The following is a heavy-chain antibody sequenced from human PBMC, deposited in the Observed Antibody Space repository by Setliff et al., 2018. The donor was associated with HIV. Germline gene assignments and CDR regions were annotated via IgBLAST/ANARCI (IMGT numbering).Heavy chain of an antibody. J-gene: IGHJ3*02. D-gene: IGHD3-16*01. V-gene: IGHV4-28*06. CDR1: GCSISSSHW. CDR2: IYYSGST. Sequence: LSLTCAVSGCSISSSHWWGWIRQPPGKGLEWIGYIYYSGSTNYNPSLKSRATMSVDTSNNRFSLKLSSVTALDTAVYYCAKTVVGDSYALPNDGFDIWGQGTMVTVSS. CDR3: AKTVVGDSYALPNDGFDI.